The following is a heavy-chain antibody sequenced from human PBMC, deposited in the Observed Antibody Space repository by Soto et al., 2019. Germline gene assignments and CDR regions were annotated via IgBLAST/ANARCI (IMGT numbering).Heavy chain of an antibody. Sequence: QVQLVESGGGVVQPGRSLILSCAASGFTFSNYAMHWVRQAPGKGLEWVALISFDGSIKYYADSVKGRFSISRDNSKNTLYLQMNSPSAEETALFYCARDNNGWSLDYWGQGTLVTVSS. J-gene: IGHJ4*02. CDR3: ARDNNGWSLDY. CDR1: GFTFSNYA. CDR2: ISFDGSIK. D-gene: IGHD6-19*01. V-gene: IGHV3-30-3*01.